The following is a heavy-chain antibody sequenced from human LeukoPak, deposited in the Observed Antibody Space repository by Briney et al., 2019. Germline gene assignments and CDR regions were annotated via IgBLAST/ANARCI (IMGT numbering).Heavy chain of an antibody. CDR2: IIPSDGFT. CDR3: ARDRGLGTERYSGYGPSFDY. CDR1: GYTFSSYY. Sequence: GASVKVSCKASGYTFSSYYVHWVRQAPGQGLEWMGMIIPSDGFTSYAQKFQGRVTMTRDMSTSTVYMELSSLRSDDTAVYYCARDRGLGTERYSGYGPSFDYWGQGTLVTVSS. J-gene: IGHJ4*02. D-gene: IGHD5-12*01. V-gene: IGHV1-46*01.